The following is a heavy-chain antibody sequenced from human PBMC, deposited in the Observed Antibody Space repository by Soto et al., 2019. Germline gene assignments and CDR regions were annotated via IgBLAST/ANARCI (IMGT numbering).Heavy chain of an antibody. CDR3: AQGRYNYDSSDYSKFDD. D-gene: IGHD3-22*01. CDR1: GFTFSDSY. Sequence: GGSLRLSCVASGFTFSDSYMRWVRQVPGKGLEWVSYISTSGATIKYADSVKGRFTISRDNAKNSLYLQMNTLRAEDTAVYYCAQGRYNYDSSDYSKFDDWGKGT. J-gene: IGHJ4*02. V-gene: IGHV3-11*01. CDR2: ISTSGATI.